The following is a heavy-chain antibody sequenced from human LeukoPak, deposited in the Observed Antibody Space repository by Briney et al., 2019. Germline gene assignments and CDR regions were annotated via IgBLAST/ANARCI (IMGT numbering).Heavy chain of an antibody. CDR1: GLTFRSYE. CDR3: ASGNDFWTGYHVDY. Sequence: QPGGSLRLSCAASGLTFRSYEMNWVRQAPGKGLEWVSYISSSASTIYYADSVKGRFTISRDNAKNSLYLQMNSLRAEDTAVYYCASGNDFWTGYHVDYWGQGTLVTVSS. J-gene: IGHJ4*02. CDR2: ISSSASTI. D-gene: IGHD3/OR15-3a*01. V-gene: IGHV3-48*03.